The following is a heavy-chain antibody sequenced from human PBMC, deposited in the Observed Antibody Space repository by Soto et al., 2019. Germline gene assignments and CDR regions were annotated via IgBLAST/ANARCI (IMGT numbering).Heavy chain of an antibody. V-gene: IGHV1-69*02. Sequence: QVQLVQSGAEVKKPGSSVKVSCKASGGTFSSYTISWVRQAPGQGPEWMGRIIPILGIANYAQKFQGRVTITADKSTSTAYMELSSLRSEDTAVYYCAIRTTVVHFDYWGQGTLVTVSS. J-gene: IGHJ4*02. D-gene: IGHD4-17*01. CDR3: AIRTTVVHFDY. CDR2: IIPILGIA. CDR1: GGTFSSYT.